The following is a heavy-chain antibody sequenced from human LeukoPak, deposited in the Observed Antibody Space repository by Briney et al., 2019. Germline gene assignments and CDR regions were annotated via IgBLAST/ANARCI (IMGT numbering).Heavy chain of an antibody. J-gene: IGHJ4*02. V-gene: IGHV3-48*03. Sequence: GGSLRLSCAASGFTFSSYEMNWVRQAPGKGLEWVSYISSSGSTIYYAGSVKGRFTISRDNAKNSLYLQMNSLRAEDTAVYYCAREGYCSSTSCYIGPYFDYWGQGTLSPSPQ. CDR1: GFTFSSYE. CDR2: ISSSGSTI. CDR3: AREGYCSSTSCYIGPYFDY. D-gene: IGHD2-2*01.